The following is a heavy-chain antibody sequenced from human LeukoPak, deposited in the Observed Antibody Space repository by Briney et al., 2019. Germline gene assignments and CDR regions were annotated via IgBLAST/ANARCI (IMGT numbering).Heavy chain of an antibody. V-gene: IGHV4-34*01. D-gene: IGHD3-3*01. Sequence: PSETLSLTCAVYGGSFSGYYWSWLRQPPGKGLEWIGEINHSGSTNYNPSLKSRVTISVDTSKNQFSLKLSSVTAADTAVYYCASGMYYDFWSGYTLDYWGQGTLVTVSS. CDR2: INHSGST. J-gene: IGHJ4*02. CDR3: ASGMYYDFWSGYTLDY. CDR1: GGSFSGYY.